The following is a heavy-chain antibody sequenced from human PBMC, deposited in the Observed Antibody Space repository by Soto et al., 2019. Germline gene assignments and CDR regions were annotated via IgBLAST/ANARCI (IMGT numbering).Heavy chain of an antibody. CDR1: GFTVSNNY. CDR3: AAYSHKGY. CDR2: IYSGGST. V-gene: IGHV3-66*01. J-gene: IGHJ4*02. Sequence: LRLSCAASGFTVSNNYMSWVRQAPGKGLEWVSLIYSGGSTYYADSVKGRFTISRDSSKNTLYLQMNSLRAEDTAMYYCAAYSHKGYWGQGTLVTVSS. D-gene: IGHD3-16*01.